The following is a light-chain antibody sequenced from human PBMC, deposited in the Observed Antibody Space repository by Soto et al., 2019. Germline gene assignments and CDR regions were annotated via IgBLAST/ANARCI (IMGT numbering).Light chain of an antibody. CDR1: QSISSY. J-gene: IGKJ1*01. Sequence: DIQMTQSPSSLSASLGDRVTIPCLSSQSISSYLDWYQQKPGKAPKLLIYAASSLQSGVPSRFSGSGSGTDFTLTISSLQPEDFATYHCQQSYSTPWTFGQGTKVDIK. CDR2: AAS. V-gene: IGKV1-39*01. CDR3: QQSYSTPWT.